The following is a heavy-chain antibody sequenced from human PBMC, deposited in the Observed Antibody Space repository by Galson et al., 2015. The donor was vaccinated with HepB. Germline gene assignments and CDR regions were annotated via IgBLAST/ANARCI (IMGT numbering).Heavy chain of an antibody. J-gene: IGHJ4*02. D-gene: IGHD6-19*01. Sequence: ETLSLTCTVSGYSISSGYYWGWIRQPPGKGLEWIGSIYHSGSTYYNPSLKSRVTISVDTSKNQFSLKLSSVTAADTAVCYCARDSERIAVAGTSSYWGQGTLVTVSS. CDR2: IYHSGST. V-gene: IGHV4-38-2*02. CDR1: GYSISSGYY. CDR3: ARDSERIAVAGTSSY.